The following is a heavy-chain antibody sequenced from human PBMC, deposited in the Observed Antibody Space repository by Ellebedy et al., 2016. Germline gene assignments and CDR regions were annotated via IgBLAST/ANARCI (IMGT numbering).Heavy chain of an antibody. D-gene: IGHD3-10*01. V-gene: IGHV3-48*04. J-gene: IGHJ4*02. CDR3: ARERFHGSGTPKTDY. CDR1: GFTFSTYA. Sequence: GESLKISXVASGFTFSTYAMSWVRQAPGKGLEWVSYISRSTSTIYYADSVKGRFTISRDNDRSSLYLQMNGLGAEDTAVYYCARERFHGSGTPKTDYWGQGTLVTVSS. CDR2: ISRSTSTI.